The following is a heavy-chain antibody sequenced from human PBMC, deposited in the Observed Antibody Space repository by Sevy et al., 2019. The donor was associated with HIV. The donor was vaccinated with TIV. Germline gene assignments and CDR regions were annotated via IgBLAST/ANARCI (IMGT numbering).Heavy chain of an antibody. CDR3: ARAYCSGGSCYSLAY. Sequence: ASVKVSCKASGYTFTSYRITWVRQAPGQGLEWMGWVSANNGDTNYAQKLQGRVTMTTDTSTSTAYMELRTLRSDDTAGYYCARAYCSGGSCYSLAYWGQGTLVTVSS. V-gene: IGHV1-18*01. CDR1: GYTFTSYR. D-gene: IGHD2-15*01. CDR2: VSANNGDT. J-gene: IGHJ4*02.